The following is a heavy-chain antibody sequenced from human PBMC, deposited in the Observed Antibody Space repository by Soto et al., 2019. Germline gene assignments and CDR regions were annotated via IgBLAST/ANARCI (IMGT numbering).Heavy chain of an antibody. V-gene: IGHV3-23*01. CDR2: LYDLDGT. J-gene: IGHJ3*02. CDR3: ATWHLQEHAYDI. CDR1: GFPFSDHA. Sequence: PGGSLRLSCAASGFPFSDHAMHWVRQTPGKGLEWVSALYDLDGTYYADSVKGRFTTSSDSSRTTVYLQMNSLRPDDTAVYSCATWHLQEHAYDIWGQGTMVTVSS. D-gene: IGHD1-1*01.